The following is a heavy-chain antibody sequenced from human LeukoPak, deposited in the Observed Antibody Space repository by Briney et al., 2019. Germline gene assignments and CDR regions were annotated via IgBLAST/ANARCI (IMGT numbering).Heavy chain of an antibody. CDR1: GGSISSGGYS. CDR3: ARAPLSLRYLNYYFDY. V-gene: IGHV4-30-4*07. CDR2: IYYSGST. J-gene: IGHJ4*02. D-gene: IGHD3-9*01. Sequence: PSQTLSLTCAVSGGSISSGGYSWSWIRQPPGKGLEWIGYIYYSGSTYYNPSLKSRVTISVDTSKNQFSLKLSSVTAADTAVYYCARAPLSLRYLNYYFDYWGQGTLVTVSS.